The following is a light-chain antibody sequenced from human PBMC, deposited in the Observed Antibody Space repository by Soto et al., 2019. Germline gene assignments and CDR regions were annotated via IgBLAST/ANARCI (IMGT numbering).Light chain of an antibody. CDR1: QGISSY. CDR3: QQLNSYPPSIT. J-gene: IGKJ5*01. V-gene: IGKV1-9*01. Sequence: IQLTQSPSSLSAPVGDRVTITCRASQGISSYLAWYQQKPGKAPKLLIYAASTLQSGVPSRFSGSGSGTDFTLTISSLQPEDFATYYCQQLNSYPPSITFGQGTRLEI. CDR2: AAS.